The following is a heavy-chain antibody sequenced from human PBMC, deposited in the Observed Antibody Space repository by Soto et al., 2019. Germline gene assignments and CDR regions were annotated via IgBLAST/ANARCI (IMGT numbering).Heavy chain of an antibody. CDR3: ARSRRGAYSSGWYSPSGYYNYGIDV. J-gene: IGHJ6*02. CDR1: GYSFTTYL. Sequence: PGESLKISCTASGYSFTTYLIGWVRQMPGKGLEWMGIIYPGDSDTKYSPSLQGQVSISADTSISTAYLQWTSLKASDTAMYYCARSRRGAYSSGWYSPSGYYNYGIDVWGQGTKVTVSS. CDR2: IYPGDSDT. V-gene: IGHV5-51*01. D-gene: IGHD6-19*01.